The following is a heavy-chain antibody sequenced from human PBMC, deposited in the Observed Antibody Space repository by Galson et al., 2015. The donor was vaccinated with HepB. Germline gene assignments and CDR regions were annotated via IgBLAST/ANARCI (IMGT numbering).Heavy chain of an antibody. CDR2: ISGSGEST. Sequence: SLRLSCAASGFTFNNYPMSWVRQSPGRGLEWVSTISGSGESTSYPDSVKGRFTISRDNSKNTLYLQMNSLRAEDTAVYYCARDRAYYFDYWGQETLVTVSS. J-gene: IGHJ4*02. CDR1: GFTFNNYP. V-gene: IGHV3-23*01. CDR3: ARDRAYYFDY.